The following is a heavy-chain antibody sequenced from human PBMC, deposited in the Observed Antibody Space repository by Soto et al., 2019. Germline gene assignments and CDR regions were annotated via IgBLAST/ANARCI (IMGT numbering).Heavy chain of an antibody. CDR3: ARDPGRSITIFGVVNSNYFDY. J-gene: IGHJ4*02. CDR2: INPSGGST. Sequence: ASVKVPCKASGYTFTSYYMHWVRQAPGQGLEWMGIINPSGGSTSYAQKFQGRVTMTRDTSTSTVYMELSSLRSEDTAVYYCARDPGRSITIFGVVNSNYFDYWGQGTLVTVSS. D-gene: IGHD3-3*01. V-gene: IGHV1-46*01. CDR1: GYTFTSYY.